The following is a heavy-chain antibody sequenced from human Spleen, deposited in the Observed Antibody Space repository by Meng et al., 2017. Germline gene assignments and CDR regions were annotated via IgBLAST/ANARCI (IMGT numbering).Heavy chain of an antibody. CDR2: INPNSGGT. Sequence: ASVKVSCKASGYTFTGYYMHWVRQAPGQGLEWMGRINPNSGGTNYAQKFQGRVTMTRDTSISTAYMELSRLRSDDTAVYYCARDYDILTGYGMDVWGQGTTVTVS. J-gene: IGHJ6*02. V-gene: IGHV1-2*06. D-gene: IGHD3-9*01. CDR3: ARDYDILTGYGMDV. CDR1: GYTFTGYY.